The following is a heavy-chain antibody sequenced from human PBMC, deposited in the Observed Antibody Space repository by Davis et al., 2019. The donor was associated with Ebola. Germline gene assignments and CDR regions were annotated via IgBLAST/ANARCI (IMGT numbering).Heavy chain of an antibody. V-gene: IGHV3-11*04. CDR2: ISSSGSTI. CDR1: GFTFSDYY. Sequence: GESLKISCAASGFTFSDYYMSWIRQAPGKGLEWVSYISSSGSTIYYADSVKGRFTISRDNAKNSLYLQVNSLRDEDTAVYYCARVMSYYDSSGTDYWGQGTLVTVSS. D-gene: IGHD3-22*01. J-gene: IGHJ4*02. CDR3: ARVMSYYDSSGTDY.